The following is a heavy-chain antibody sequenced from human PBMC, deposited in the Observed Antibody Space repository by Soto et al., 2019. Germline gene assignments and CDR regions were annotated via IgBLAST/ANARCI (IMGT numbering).Heavy chain of an antibody. CDR2: INHSGST. CDR1: GYSISLGYY. D-gene: IGHD6-13*01. V-gene: IGHV4-38-2*01. CDR3: ARGAAAGTYYYYYGMDV. J-gene: IGHJ6*02. Sequence: SETLSLTCAVSGYSISLGYYWGWIRQPPGKGLEWIGEINHSGSTNYNPSLKSRVTISVDTSKNQFSLKLSSVTAADTAVYYCARGAAAGTYYYYYGMDVWGQGTTVTVSS.